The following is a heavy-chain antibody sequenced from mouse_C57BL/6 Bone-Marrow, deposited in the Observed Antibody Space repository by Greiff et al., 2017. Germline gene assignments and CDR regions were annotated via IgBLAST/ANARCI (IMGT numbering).Heavy chain of an antibody. CDR3: AGDGYDGAWFAY. Sequence: QVQLQQPGAELVKPGASVKMSCKASGYTFTSYWITWVKQRPGQGLEWIGDIYPGSGSTNYNEKFKSKATLTVDTSSSTAYMQLSSLTPEDSAVYYCAGDGYDGAWFAYWGQGTLVTVSA. CDR1: GYTFTSYW. CDR2: IYPGSGST. V-gene: IGHV1-55*01. J-gene: IGHJ3*01. D-gene: IGHD2-2*01.